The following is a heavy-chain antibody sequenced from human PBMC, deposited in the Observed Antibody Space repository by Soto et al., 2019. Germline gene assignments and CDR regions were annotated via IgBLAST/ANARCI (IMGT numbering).Heavy chain of an antibody. V-gene: IGHV4-59*01. J-gene: IGHJ5*02. D-gene: IGHD6-13*01. CDR3: ARGGVPAAGTSGNWFDP. Sequence: SETLSLTCTFSCGSISNYYWSWIRQPPGKGLEWIGYIYYTGITNYNPSLKSRVTISVDTSKNQFSLKLSSVTAADTALYYCARGGVPAAGTSGNWFDPWGQGTLVTVSS. CDR2: IYYTGIT. CDR1: CGSISNYY.